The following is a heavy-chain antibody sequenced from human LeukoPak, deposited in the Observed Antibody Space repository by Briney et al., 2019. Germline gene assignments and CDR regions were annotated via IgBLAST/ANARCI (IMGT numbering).Heavy chain of an antibody. J-gene: IGHJ4*02. CDR2: ISGSGGTT. CDR3: AKKGIAAADSIDY. CDR1: RFTFSSYA. V-gene: IGHV3-23*01. Sequence: GGSLRLSCAASRFTFSSYAMSWVRQAPGKGLEGVSGISGSGGTTYYADSVKGRFTISRDNSKNTLYLQMNSLRAEDTAVYYCAKKGIAAADSIDYWGQGTLVTVSS. D-gene: IGHD6-13*01.